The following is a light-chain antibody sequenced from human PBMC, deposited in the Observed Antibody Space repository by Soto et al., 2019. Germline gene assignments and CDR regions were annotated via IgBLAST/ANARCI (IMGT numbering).Light chain of an antibody. CDR3: GSYTVSNTLVV. V-gene: IGLV2-14*01. Sequence: QSALTQPASVSGSPGQSITISCTGTSSDVGGYNYVSWYQKYPGKAPKLMIYEVNNRPSGVSNRFSGSKSGNTASLTISGLQAEDEADYYCGSYTVSNTLVVFGGGTQLTVL. CDR2: EVN. CDR1: SSDVGGYNY. J-gene: IGLJ2*01.